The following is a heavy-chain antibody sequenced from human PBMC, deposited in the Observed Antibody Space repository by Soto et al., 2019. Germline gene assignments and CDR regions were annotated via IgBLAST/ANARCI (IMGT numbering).Heavy chain of an antibody. J-gene: IGHJ4*02. CDR1: GFSLSTSGVG. CDR3: AHSRVYSSSPPDGHFDY. D-gene: IGHD6-13*01. CDR2: IYWNDDK. Sequence: GSGPTLVNPTQTLTLTCTFSGFSLSTSGVGVGWIRQPPGKALEWLALIYWNDDKRYSPSLKSRLTITKDTSKNQVVLTMTNMDPVDTATYYCAHSRVYSSSPPDGHFDYWGQGTLVTVSS. V-gene: IGHV2-5*01.